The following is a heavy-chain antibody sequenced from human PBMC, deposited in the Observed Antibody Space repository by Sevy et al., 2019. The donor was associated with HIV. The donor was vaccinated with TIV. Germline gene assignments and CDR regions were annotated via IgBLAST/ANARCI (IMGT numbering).Heavy chain of an antibody. CDR2: FDPEDRET. V-gene: IGHV1-24*01. CDR1: GYTLTKLS. CDR3: ATTKDYYENSGCPFDY. Sequence: ASVKVSCKVSGYTLTKLSMHWVRQAPGKGLEWMGSFDPEDRETLYAQKLQGRVIMTEDTSTDTAYMEVNSLRSEDTAVYYCATTKDYYENSGCPFDYWGQGTLVTVSS. J-gene: IGHJ4*02. D-gene: IGHD3-22*01.